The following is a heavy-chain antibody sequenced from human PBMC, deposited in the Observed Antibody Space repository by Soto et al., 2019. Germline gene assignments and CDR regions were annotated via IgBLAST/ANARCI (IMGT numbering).Heavy chain of an antibody. CDR1: GGTFSSYA. V-gene: IGHV1-69*13. J-gene: IGHJ5*02. CDR2: IIPIFGTA. Sequence: GASVKVSCKASGGTFSSYAISWVRQAPGQGLEWMGGIIPIFGTANYAQKFQGRVTITADESTSTAYMELSSLRSEDTAVYYCARDLTLEMATILQFDPWGQGTLVTVSS. CDR3: ARDLTLEMATILQFDP. D-gene: IGHD5-12*01.